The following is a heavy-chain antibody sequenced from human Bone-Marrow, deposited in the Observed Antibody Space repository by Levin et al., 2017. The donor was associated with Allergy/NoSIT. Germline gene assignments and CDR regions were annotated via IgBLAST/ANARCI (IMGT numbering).Heavy chain of an antibody. CDR3: ARNYDSVSWFDP. CDR2: IYYSGST. J-gene: IGHJ5*02. Sequence: PSETLSLTCTVSGGSISSGDYYWSWIRQPPGKGLEWIGYIYYSGSTYYNPSLKSRVTISVDTSKNQFSLKLSSVTAADTAVYYCARNYDSVSWFDPWGQGTLVTVSS. CDR1: GGSISSGDYY. D-gene: IGHD3-22*01. V-gene: IGHV4-30-4*01.